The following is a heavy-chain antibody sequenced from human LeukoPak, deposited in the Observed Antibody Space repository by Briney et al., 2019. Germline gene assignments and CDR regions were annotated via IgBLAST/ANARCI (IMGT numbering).Heavy chain of an antibody. D-gene: IGHD6-6*01. V-gene: IGHV1-69*13. Sequence: ASVKVSCKASGGTFSSYAISWVRQAPGQGLEWMGGIIPIFGTANYAQKFQGRVTITADESTSTAYMELSSLRSEDTAVYYCARDLGTYGSSSIFFDYWGQGTLVTVSS. CDR2: IIPIFGTA. CDR3: ARDLGTYGSSSIFFDY. J-gene: IGHJ4*02. CDR1: GGTFSSYA.